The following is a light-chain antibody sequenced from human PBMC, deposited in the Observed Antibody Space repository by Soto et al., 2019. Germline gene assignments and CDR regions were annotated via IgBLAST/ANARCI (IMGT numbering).Light chain of an antibody. CDR3: QQYGISPT. J-gene: IGKJ1*01. CDR2: DVS. V-gene: IGKV3-20*01. CDR1: HSVSSNY. Sequence: EIVLTQSPGTLSLSPGERATLSCRSSHSVSSNYLAWYQQKPGQAPRLLIYDVSSRATGIPDRFSGSGSGTDFTLTISRLEPVDFGVYYCQQYGISPTFDQGTKVEIK.